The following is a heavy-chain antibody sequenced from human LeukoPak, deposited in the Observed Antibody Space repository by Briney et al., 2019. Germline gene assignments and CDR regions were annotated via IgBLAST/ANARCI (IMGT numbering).Heavy chain of an antibody. J-gene: IGHJ4*02. D-gene: IGHD4-17*01. Sequence: SETLSLTCTVSGGSISSYYWSWIRQPPGKGLEWIGYIYYSGSTNYNPSLKSRVTISVDTSKNQFSLKLSSVTAADTAVYYCARDADPNDYGDYEDYNFDYWGQGTLVTVSS. CDR1: GGSISSYY. CDR2: IYYSGST. V-gene: IGHV4-59*01. CDR3: ARDADPNDYGDYEDYNFDY.